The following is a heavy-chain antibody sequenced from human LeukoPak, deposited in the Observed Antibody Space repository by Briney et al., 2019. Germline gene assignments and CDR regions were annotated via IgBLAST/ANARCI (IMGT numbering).Heavy chain of an antibody. CDR3: AGHHPRNTVDF. CDR2: ISDIGSI. Sequence: SETLSLTCTVSGGSISSYYWSWIPQPPGKGLEGIAYISDIGSIKYNPSPRSRGTISLDTSQNQFSLKLSSVTAADTAVYYCAGHHPRNTVDFWGQGTLVTVSS. V-gene: IGHV4-59*08. CDR1: GGSISSYY. J-gene: IGHJ4*02. D-gene: IGHD2-8*02.